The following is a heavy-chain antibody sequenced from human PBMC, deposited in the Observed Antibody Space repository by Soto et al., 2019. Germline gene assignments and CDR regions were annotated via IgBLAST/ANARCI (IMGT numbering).Heavy chain of an antibody. Sequence: QVHLQESGPGLVKPSETLSLTCTVSGVSLSAAYWGWIRQPPGKRLEWIAYAHTSGSTDYNPSLSSRVTRSMDTCKKQFSLKLKSVTAADTAVYYCATLGRSSGWWVFGQLWGQGTLVTVSS. CDR1: GVSLSAAY. J-gene: IGHJ1*01. CDR2: AHTSGST. V-gene: IGHV4-4*08. D-gene: IGHD6-19*01. CDR3: ATLGRSSGWWVFGQL.